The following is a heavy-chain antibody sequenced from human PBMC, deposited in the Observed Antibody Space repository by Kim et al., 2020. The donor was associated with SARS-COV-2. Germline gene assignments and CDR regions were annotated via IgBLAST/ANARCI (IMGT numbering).Heavy chain of an antibody. V-gene: IGHV3-23*01. CDR3: ARKSGGMDV. CDR2: ISDSGGDGR. D-gene: IGHD3-10*01. Sequence: GGSLRLSCAASGFTFTTYAMSWVRQAPGKGLEWVSVISDSGGDGRYYADSVKGRFTISRDNSKNTLFLQMNGLRAEDTAVYYCARKSGGMDVWGQGTTVTVSS. CDR1: GFTFTTYA. J-gene: IGHJ6*02.